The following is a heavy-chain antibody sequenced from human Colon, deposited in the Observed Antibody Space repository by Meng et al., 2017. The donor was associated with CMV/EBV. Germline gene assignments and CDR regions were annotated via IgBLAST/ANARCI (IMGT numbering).Heavy chain of an antibody. J-gene: IGHJ4*02. V-gene: IGHV1-2*02. CDR2: INPNSGGT. CDR1: GYTFTGYF. Sequence: QVPLVQSGAEVKKPGASVKVSCKASGYTFTGYFMYWVRQAPGQGLEWMGSINPNSGGTNYAQKFQGRVTMTRDTSINTAYMELSRLRSDDTAVYYCATVSGGDFDYWGQGTLVTVSS. D-gene: IGHD1-26*01. CDR3: ATVSGGDFDY.